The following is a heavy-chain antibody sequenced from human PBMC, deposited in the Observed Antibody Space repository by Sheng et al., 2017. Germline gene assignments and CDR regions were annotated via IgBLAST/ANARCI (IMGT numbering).Heavy chain of an antibody. CDR2: INHSGST. CDR3: ARRSHYSSSSGFGY. CDR1: GGSSSGYY. Sequence: QVQLQQWGAGLLKPSETLSLTCAVYGGSSSGYYYNWIRQPPGKGLECIGEINHSGSTNYNPSLKSRVTISIDTSKNQFSLKLSSVTAADTAVYYCARRSHYSSSSGFGYWGQGTLVTVSS. J-gene: IGHJ4*02. D-gene: IGHD6-6*01. V-gene: IGHV4-34*01.